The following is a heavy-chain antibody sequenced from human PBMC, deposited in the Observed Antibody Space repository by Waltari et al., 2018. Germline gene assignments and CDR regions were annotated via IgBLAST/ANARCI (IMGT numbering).Heavy chain of an antibody. D-gene: IGHD2-2*01. Sequence: QVQLVQSGAEVKKPWASVKVSCKASGYTFTSYYMHWVRQSPGQGLEWMGIINPSGGSTSYAQKFQGRVTMTRDTSTSTVYMELSSLRSEDTAVYYCARGTPLGYCSSTSCYHFDYWGQGTLVTVSS. CDR2: INPSGGST. V-gene: IGHV1-46*01. CDR3: ARGTPLGYCSSTSCYHFDY. J-gene: IGHJ4*02. CDR1: GYTFTSYY.